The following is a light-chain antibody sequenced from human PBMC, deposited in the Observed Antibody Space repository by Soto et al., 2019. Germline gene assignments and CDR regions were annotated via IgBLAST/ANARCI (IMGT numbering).Light chain of an antibody. V-gene: IGLV2-14*01. CDR2: EVT. CDR3: SSYTGGNTYWI. J-gene: IGLJ3*02. CDR1: SSDIGAYNY. Sequence: QSALTQPASVSGSPGQSITISCTGTSSDIGAYNYVSWYQQHPGKAPKVIIFEVTNRPSGVSNRFSGSKSGNTASLTISGLQPEDEADYHCSSYTGGNTYWIFGGVTKLTDL.